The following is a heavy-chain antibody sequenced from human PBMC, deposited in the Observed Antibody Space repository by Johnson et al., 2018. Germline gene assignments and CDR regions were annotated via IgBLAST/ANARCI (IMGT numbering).Heavy chain of an antibody. D-gene: IGHD5-12*01. J-gene: IGHJ6*03. V-gene: IGHV3-9*01. CDR3: AKDGGWLRAEGPYYMDV. Sequence: VQLVESGGGLVQPGRSLRLSCAASGFTFDDYAMHWVRQAPGKGLEWVSGISWNSGSIGYADSVKGRFTISRDKAKNSLYLQMDRLRAEETAVYYCAKDGGWLRAEGPYYMDVWGKGTTVTVSS. CDR2: ISWNSGSI. CDR1: GFTFDDYA.